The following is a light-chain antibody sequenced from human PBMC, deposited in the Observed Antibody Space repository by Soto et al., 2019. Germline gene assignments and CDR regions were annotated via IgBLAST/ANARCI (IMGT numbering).Light chain of an antibody. V-gene: IGLV2-14*01. J-gene: IGLJ1*01. CDR3: SSYTSSTTRV. Sequence: QSVLTQPASVSGSPGQSITISCTGTSSDVGYYNFVSWYQQHPGKAPKLMIYEVSNRPSGVSTRFSGSKSGNTASLTISGHQAEDEADYYCSSYTSSTTRVFGTGTKLTVL. CDR1: SSDVGYYNF. CDR2: EVS.